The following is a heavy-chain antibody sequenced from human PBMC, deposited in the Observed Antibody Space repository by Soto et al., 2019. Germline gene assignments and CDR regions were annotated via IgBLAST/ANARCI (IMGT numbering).Heavy chain of an antibody. CDR1: GFTFSSYG. CDR3: AKQYYYGSGSYYRASPAFDY. J-gene: IGHJ4*02. Sequence: GGSLRLSCAASGFTFSSYGMHWVRQAPGKGLEWVAVISYDGSNKYYADSVKGRFTISRDNSKNTLYLQMNSLRAEDTAVYYCAKQYYYGSGSYYRASPAFDYWGQGTLVTVSS. V-gene: IGHV3-30*18. D-gene: IGHD3-10*01. CDR2: ISYDGSNK.